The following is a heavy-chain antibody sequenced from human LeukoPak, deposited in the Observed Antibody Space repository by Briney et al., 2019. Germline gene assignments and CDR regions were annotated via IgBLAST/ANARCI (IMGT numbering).Heavy chain of an antibody. V-gene: IGHV3-30*02. CDR2: IRYDGSNK. Sequence: QPGGSLRLSCAASGFTFSSYGMHWVRQAPGKGLEWVAYIRYDGSNKYYADSVKGRFTISRDNAKNSLFLEMTSLRADDTAVYYCARGFCSGGICYRITGTFDVWGQGTMVTVSS. D-gene: IGHD2-15*01. J-gene: IGHJ3*01. CDR1: GFTFSSYG. CDR3: ARGFCSGGICYRITGTFDV.